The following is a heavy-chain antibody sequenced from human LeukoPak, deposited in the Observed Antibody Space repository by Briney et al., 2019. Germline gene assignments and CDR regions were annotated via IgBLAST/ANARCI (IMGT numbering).Heavy chain of an antibody. CDR1: GGSISSSSYY. Sequence: PSETLSLTXTISGGSISSSSYYWGWIRQPPGKGLEWIGSIYYSGSTYYNPSLKSRVTISVDTSKNQFSLKLNSVTAADTAVYYCARDGGNGVYYFDYWGQGTLVTVSS. V-gene: IGHV4-39*01. D-gene: IGHD2-15*01. CDR3: ARDGGNGVYYFDY. CDR2: IYYSGST. J-gene: IGHJ4*02.